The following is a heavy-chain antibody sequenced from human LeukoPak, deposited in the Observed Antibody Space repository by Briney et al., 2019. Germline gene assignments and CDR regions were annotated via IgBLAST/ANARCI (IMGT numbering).Heavy chain of an antibody. CDR1: GFTFNSFG. CDR2: ISYDGSNK. J-gene: IGHJ4*02. CDR3: AKDLTVGVWGGDQRGYSYGPNDY. Sequence: GGSLRLSCAASGFTFNSFGMHWVRQAPGKGLEWLAVISYDGSNKYYADSVKGRFTISRDNSKNTLYLQMNSLRAEDTAVYYCAKDLTVGVWGGDQRGYSYGPNDYWGQGTLVTVSS. D-gene: IGHD5-18*01. V-gene: IGHV3-30*18.